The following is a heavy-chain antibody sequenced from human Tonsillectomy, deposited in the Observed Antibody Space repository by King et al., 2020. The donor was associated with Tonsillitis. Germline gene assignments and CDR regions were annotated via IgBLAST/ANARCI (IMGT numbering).Heavy chain of an antibody. CDR3: ARDRSGLRLAAAGTLGY. CDR1: GYTFTDYY. J-gene: IGHJ4*02. V-gene: IGHV1-2*02. CDR2: MKPNSGGT. Sequence: VQLVESGAEVKKPGASVKGSCKASGYTFTDYYIHWVRQAPGPGLEWMGWMKPNSGGTNCAQNFQGRVTMTRDTSISTAYMELCRLKSDDTAVYYCARDRSGLRLAAAGTLGYWGQGTLVTVSS. D-gene: IGHD6-13*01.